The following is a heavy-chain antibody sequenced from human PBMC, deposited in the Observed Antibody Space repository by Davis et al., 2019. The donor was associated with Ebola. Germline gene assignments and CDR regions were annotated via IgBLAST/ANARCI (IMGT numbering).Heavy chain of an antibody. D-gene: IGHD3-22*01. V-gene: IGHV3-30-3*01. CDR2: ISYDGSNK. CDR1: GFTFSSYA. J-gene: IGHJ4*02. CDR3: ARNIYYYDSSGYYWGFDY. Sequence: GGSLRLSCAASGFTFSSYAMHWVRQAPGKGLEWVAVISYDGSNKYYADSVKGRFTISRDNSKNTLYLQMNSLRAEDTAVYYCARNIYYYDSSGYYWGFDYWGQGTLVTVSS.